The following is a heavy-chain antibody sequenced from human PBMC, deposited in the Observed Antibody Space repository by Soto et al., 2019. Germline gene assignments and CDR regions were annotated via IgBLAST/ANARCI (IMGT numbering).Heavy chain of an antibody. Sequence: QVQLVQSGAEVKKPGASVKVSCKASGYTFSTYDITWVRQAPGQGLEWRGWISAYKGNTNYAQKFQGRVTMTKDTSRSTATREQTSLRSDDTAVYYCARTNLSTRIGGFYYGGGDYVDYWGHGTLVTVSS. CDR3: ARTNLSTRIGGFYYGGGDYVDY. D-gene: IGHD3-22*01. J-gene: IGHJ4*01. CDR1: GYTFSTYD. V-gene: IGHV1-18*04. CDR2: ISAYKGNT.